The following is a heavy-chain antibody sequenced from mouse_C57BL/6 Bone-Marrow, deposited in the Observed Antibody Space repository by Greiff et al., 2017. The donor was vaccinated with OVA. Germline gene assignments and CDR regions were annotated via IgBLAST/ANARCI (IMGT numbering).Heavy chain of an antibody. Sequence: VQLQQSGPELVKPGASVKISCKASGYAFSSSWMNWVKQRPGKGLEWIGRIYPGDGDTNYNGKFKGKATLTADKSSSTAYMQLSSLTSEDSAVYFCARLRRGDFDCWGQGTTLTVSS. V-gene: IGHV1-82*01. CDR2: IYPGDGDT. CDR1: GYAFSSSW. D-gene: IGHD2-12*01. CDR3: ARLRRGDFDC. J-gene: IGHJ2*01.